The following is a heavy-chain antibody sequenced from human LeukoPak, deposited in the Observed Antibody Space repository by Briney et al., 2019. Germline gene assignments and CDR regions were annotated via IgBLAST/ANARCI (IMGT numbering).Heavy chain of an antibody. V-gene: IGHV4-59*02. Sequence: SETLPLTCTVSGGSVSSYYWSWIRQPPGKGLEWIGYIYYSGSTNYNPSLKSRVTISVDTSKNQFSLKLSSVTAADTAVYYCARETTGYARYFDNWGQGTLVTVSS. D-gene: IGHD5-12*01. CDR3: ARETTGYARYFDN. J-gene: IGHJ4*02. CDR1: GGSVSSYY. CDR2: IYYSGST.